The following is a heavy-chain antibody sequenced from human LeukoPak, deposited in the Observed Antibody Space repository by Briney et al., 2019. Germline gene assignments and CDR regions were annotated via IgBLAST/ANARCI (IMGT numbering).Heavy chain of an antibody. CDR3: ARERGLRLGFRDYFDY. J-gene: IGHJ4*02. CDR1: GFTFSDYY. Sequence: PGWSLRLSCAASGFTFSDYYMSWIRQAPGKGLEWVSYINSSSSYTNYADSVKGRFTISRDNAKNSLYLQMNSLRAEDTAVYYCARERGLRLGFRDYFDYWGQGTLVTVSS. D-gene: IGHD3-16*01. V-gene: IGHV3-11*05. CDR2: INSSSSYT.